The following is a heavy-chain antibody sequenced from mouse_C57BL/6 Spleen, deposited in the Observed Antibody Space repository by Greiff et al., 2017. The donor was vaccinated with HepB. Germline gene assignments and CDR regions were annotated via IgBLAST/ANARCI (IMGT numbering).Heavy chain of an antibody. CDR2: IDPETGGT. Sequence: VQRVESGAELVRPGASVTLSCKASGYTFTDYEMHWVKQTPVHGLEWIGAIDPETGGTAYNQKFKGKAILTADKSSSTAYMELRSLTSEDSAVYYCTRWSFAYWGQGTLVTVSA. J-gene: IGHJ3*01. CDR3: TRWSFAY. V-gene: IGHV1-15*01. CDR1: GYTFTDYE.